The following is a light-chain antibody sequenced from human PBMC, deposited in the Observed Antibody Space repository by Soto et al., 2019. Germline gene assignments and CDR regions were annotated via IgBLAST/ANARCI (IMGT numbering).Light chain of an antibody. Sequence: DIQMTQSASTLSGSVGHRLTLTGRASQSLNMWLAWYQQKPGKAPKLLIYKTSSLESGVPSRFSGSGSGTECTLTISSLKTDDCSTYDCQQLNTSSPAFGQGTKVDIK. CDR2: KTS. V-gene: IGKV1-5*03. J-gene: IGKJ1*01. CDR1: QSLNMW. CDR3: QQLNTSSPA.